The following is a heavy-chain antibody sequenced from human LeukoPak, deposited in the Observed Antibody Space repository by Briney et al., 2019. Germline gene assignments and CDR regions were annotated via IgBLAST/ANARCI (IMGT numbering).Heavy chain of an antibody. J-gene: IGHJ4*02. CDR3: AKLGKAARFHLFPYYFDY. CDR2: ISSRSNTI. CDR1: GFTFSDYY. V-gene: IGHV3-11*01. Sequence: GGSLRLSCAASGFTFSDYYMSWIRQAPGKGLEWVSYISSRSNTIYYADSVKGRFTISRDNAKNSLYLHMNSLRSEDTAVYYCAKLGKAARFHLFPYYFDYWGQGTLVTVSS. D-gene: IGHD6-6*01.